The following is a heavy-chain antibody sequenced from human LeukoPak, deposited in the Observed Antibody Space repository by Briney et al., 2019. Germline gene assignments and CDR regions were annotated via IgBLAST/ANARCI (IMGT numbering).Heavy chain of an antibody. Sequence: SVKVSCKASEFTFTSSAVQWVRQARGQRLEWIGWIVVGSGDTNSAQKFQERVTITRDMSTRTAYMELSSLRSEDTAVYYCGADSMPRGVFSYAFDIWGQGTMVTVSS. CDR2: IVVGSGDT. V-gene: IGHV1-58*01. D-gene: IGHD3-10*01. J-gene: IGHJ3*02. CDR3: GADSMPRGVFSYAFDI. CDR1: EFTFTSSA.